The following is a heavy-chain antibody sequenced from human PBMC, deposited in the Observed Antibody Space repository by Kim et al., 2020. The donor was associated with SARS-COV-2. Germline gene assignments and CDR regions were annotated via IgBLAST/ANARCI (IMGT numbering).Heavy chain of an antibody. D-gene: IGHD3-10*01. J-gene: IGHJ3*02. Sequence: KGRFTISRDNSKNTLYLQMSSLRAEDTAVYYCVKDLLVWFGELSGAFDIWGQGTMVTVSS. V-gene: IGHV3-64D*06. CDR3: VKDLLVWFGELSGAFDI.